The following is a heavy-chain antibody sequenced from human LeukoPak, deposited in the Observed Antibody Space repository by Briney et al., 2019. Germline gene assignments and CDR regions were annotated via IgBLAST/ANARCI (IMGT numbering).Heavy chain of an antibody. CDR1: GYTFTSYD. Sequence: ASVNVSCKASGYTFTSYDINWVRQATGQGLEWMGWMNPNSGNTGYAQKFQGRVTMTRNTSISTAYMELSSLRSEDTAVYYCARVIELRFLEWGMDVWGQGTTVTVSS. CDR2: MNPNSGNT. V-gene: IGHV1-8*01. J-gene: IGHJ6*02. CDR3: ARVIELRFLEWGMDV. D-gene: IGHD3-3*01.